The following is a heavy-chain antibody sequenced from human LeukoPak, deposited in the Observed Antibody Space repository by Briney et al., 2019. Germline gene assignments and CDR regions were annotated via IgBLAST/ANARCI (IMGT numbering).Heavy chain of an antibody. J-gene: IGHJ6*02. D-gene: IGHD2/OR15-2a*01. CDR2: ISASGGST. CDR1: GFTFSSSA. CDR3: AKAVSTHYYYYGMDV. Sequence: QAGGSLRLSCAASGFTFSSSAMSWVRQVPGKGLEWVSGISASGGSTYYADSVRGRFTVSRDNSKNTLYLQMNSLRAEDTAVYYCAKAVSTHYYYYGMDVWGQGTTVTVFS. V-gene: IGHV3-23*01.